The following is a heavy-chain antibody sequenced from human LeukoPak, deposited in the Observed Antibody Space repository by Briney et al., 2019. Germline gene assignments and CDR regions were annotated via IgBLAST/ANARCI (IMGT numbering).Heavy chain of an antibody. CDR2: ISGSGGST. D-gene: IGHD4/OR15-4a*01. V-gene: IGHV3-23*01. CDR1: GFTFSSYG. J-gene: IGHJ4*02. CDR3: ARRAGAYSHPYDY. Sequence: GGTLRLSCAASGFTFSSYGMSWVRQAPGKGLEWVSAISGSGGSTYYADSVKGRFTISRDNSKSTLYLQMNSLRAEDTAVYYCARRAGAYSHPYDYWGQGTLVTVSS.